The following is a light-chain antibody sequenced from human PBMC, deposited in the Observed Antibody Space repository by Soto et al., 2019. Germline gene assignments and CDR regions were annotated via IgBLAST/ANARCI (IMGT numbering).Light chain of an antibody. V-gene: IGLV2-23*02. J-gene: IGLJ2*01. Sequence: QSALTQPASVSGSPGQSITISCTGTSSDVGSYSLVSWYQHHPGKAPKLIISEVSERPSGVSHRFSGSKSANTASLTISGLQPEDEADYYCCSYAHSNTLIFGGGTKLTVL. CDR1: SSDVGSYSL. CDR3: CSYAHSNTLI. CDR2: EVS.